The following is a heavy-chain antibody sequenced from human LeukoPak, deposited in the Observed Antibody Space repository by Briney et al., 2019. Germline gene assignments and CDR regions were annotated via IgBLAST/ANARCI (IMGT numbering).Heavy chain of an antibody. D-gene: IGHD6-13*01. Sequence: ASVKVSCKASGYTFTCYYMHWVRQAPGQGLEWMGWINPNSGGTNYAQKFQGRVTMTRDTSISTAYMELSRLRSDDTAVYYCARDMRAAVGTWPPKDWGQGTLVTVSS. J-gene: IGHJ4*02. CDR1: GYTFTCYY. CDR3: ARDMRAAVGTWPPKD. V-gene: IGHV1-2*02. CDR2: INPNSGGT.